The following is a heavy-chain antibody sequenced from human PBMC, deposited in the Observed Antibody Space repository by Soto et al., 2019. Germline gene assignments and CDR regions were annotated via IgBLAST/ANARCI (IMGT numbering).Heavy chain of an antibody. J-gene: IGHJ4*02. Sequence: EVQLLESGGGLVQPGESLRLSCAASGFTFSSYAMSWVRQAPGKGLEWVSVISGSDDSTYYADSVKGRFTISRDNSKNTLYLQLKSLRAEDTAVYYCATRSSSSTFDYWGQGTLVTVSS. D-gene: IGHD6-6*01. CDR3: ATRSSSSTFDY. CDR1: GFTFSSYA. V-gene: IGHV3-23*01. CDR2: ISGSDDST.